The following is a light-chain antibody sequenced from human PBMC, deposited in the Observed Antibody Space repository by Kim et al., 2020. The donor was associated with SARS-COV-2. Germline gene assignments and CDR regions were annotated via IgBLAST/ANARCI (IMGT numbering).Light chain of an antibody. V-gene: IGKV1-5*03. CDR2: KAS. Sequence: ASVGDRVTSTCRASQSISSLLAWYQQKPGKAPKLLIYKASSLESGVPSRFGGSESGTEFTLTISSLQPDDFATYYCQQDNSYPVTFGGGTKVDIK. CDR3: QQDNSYPVT. CDR1: QSISSL. J-gene: IGKJ4*01.